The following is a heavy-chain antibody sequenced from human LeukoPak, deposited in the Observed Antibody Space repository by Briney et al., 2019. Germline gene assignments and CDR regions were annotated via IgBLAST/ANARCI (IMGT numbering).Heavy chain of an antibody. V-gene: IGHV4-34*01. Sequence: SEILSLTXGVYGGSFSGYYWSWIRQPPGKGLEWIGEINPRGSTNYNPSLKSRVTLSADTSKNQFSLTLNSVTAADTAVYYCARRRLGYYFDYWGQGTLVTVSS. CDR1: GGSFSGYY. CDR2: INPRGST. CDR3: ARRRLGYYFDY. J-gene: IGHJ4*02. D-gene: IGHD5-24*01.